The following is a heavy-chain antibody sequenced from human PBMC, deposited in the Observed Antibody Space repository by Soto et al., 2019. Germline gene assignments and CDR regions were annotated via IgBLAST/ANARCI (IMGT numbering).Heavy chain of an antibody. D-gene: IGHD6-19*01. CDR1: GFTFSSYA. CDR3: AKHDSSGWYVSYYYGMDV. J-gene: IGHJ6*02. V-gene: IGHV3-23*01. Sequence: GSLRLSCAASGFTFSSYAMSWVRQAPGKGLEWVSAISGSGGSTYYADSVKGRFTISRDNSKNTLYLQMNSLRAEDTAVYYCAKHDSSGWYVSYYYGMDVWGQGTTVTVSS. CDR2: ISGSGGST.